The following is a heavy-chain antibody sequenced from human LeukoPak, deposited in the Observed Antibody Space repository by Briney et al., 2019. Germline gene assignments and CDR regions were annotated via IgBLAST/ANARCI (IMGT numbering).Heavy chain of an antibody. CDR1: GFSVSSNY. CDR3: ARDLSYGSGEF. J-gene: IGHJ4*02. Sequence: GGSLRLSCEASGFSVSSNYMSWVRQALGKGLEWVAVIWYDASKKYYADSVKGRFTISRDNSKNTLYLQMDSLRAEDTAVYYCARDLSYGSGEFWGQGTLVSVSS. CDR2: IWYDASKK. V-gene: IGHV3-33*08. D-gene: IGHD3-10*01.